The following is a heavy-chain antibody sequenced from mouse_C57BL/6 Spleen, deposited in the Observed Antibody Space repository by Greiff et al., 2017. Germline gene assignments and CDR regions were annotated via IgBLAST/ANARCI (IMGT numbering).Heavy chain of an antibody. CDR3: ARDLYYGSSYLYYFDY. Sequence: EVQGVESGGGLVKPGGSLKLSCAASGFTFSSYAMSWVRQTPEKRLEWVATISDGGSYTYYPDNVKGRFTISRDNAKNNLYLQMSHLKSEDTAMYYCARDLYYGSSYLYYFDYWGQGTTLTVSS. CDR1: GFTFSSYA. V-gene: IGHV5-4*01. D-gene: IGHD1-1*01. CDR2: ISDGGSYT. J-gene: IGHJ2*01.